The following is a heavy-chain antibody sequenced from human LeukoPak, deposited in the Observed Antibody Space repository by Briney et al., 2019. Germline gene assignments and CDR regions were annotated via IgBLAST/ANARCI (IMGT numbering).Heavy chain of an antibody. CDR2: IYSGGST. CDR3: AKDSGSYNYYYYMDV. Sequence: GGSLRLSCAASGFTVSSNYMSWVRQAPGKGLEWVSVIYSGGSTYYADSVKGRFTISRDNSKNTLYLQMDSLRAEDTAVYYCAKDSGSYNYYYYMDVWGKGTTVTMSS. CDR1: GFTVSSNY. V-gene: IGHV3-66*01. J-gene: IGHJ6*03. D-gene: IGHD3-10*01.